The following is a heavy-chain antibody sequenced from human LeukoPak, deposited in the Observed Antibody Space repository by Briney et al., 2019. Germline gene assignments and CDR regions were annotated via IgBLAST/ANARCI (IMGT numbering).Heavy chain of an antibody. CDR3: AKDLVGSSGWYSPLY. V-gene: IGHV3-23*01. CDR1: GFTFSSYA. D-gene: IGHD6-19*01. Sequence: GGSLRLPCAASGFTFSSYAMSWVRQAPGKGLEWVSAISGSGGSTYYADSVKGRFTISRDNSKNTLYLQMNSLRAEDTAVYYCAKDLVGSSGWYSPLYWGQGTLVTVSS. CDR2: ISGSGGST. J-gene: IGHJ4*02.